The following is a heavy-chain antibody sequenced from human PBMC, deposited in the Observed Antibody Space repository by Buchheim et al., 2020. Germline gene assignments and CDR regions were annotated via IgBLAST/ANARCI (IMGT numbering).Heavy chain of an antibody. CDR2: IKQDGREK. V-gene: IGHV3-7*01. CDR3: CLLRRNGYVDY. D-gene: IGHD1-1*01. J-gene: IGHJ4*02. CDR1: GFTFSNSW. Sequence: EVQLVESGGDLVQPGGSLRISCAATGFTFSNSWMSWVRQAPGKGLGWVANIKQDGREKYYVDSVKGRFTIARENGKNALFLQMNSLRAEDTAVYYCCLLRRNGYVDYWGQGTL.